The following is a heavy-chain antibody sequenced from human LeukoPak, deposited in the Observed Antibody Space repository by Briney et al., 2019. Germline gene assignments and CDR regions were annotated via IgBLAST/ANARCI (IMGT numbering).Heavy chain of an antibody. V-gene: IGHV3-30*03. CDR3: ARDPTRAGGSSGYYYGYFDY. CDR2: ISYDGSNK. Sequence: GGSLRLSCAASGFTFSSYGMHWVRQAPGKGLEWVAVISYDGSNKYYADSVKGRFTISRDNSKNTLYLQMNSLRAEDTAVYYCARDPTRAGGSSGYYYGYFDYWGQGTLVTVSS. CDR1: GFTFSSYG. D-gene: IGHD3-22*01. J-gene: IGHJ4*02.